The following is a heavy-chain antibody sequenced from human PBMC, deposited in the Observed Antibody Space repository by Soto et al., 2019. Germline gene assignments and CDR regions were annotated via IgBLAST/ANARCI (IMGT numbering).Heavy chain of an antibody. CDR1: GGSISSSNW. V-gene: IGHV4-4*02. Sequence: SDTLSLTCAVSGGSISSSNWWSWVRQPPGKGLEWIGEINQSGGTNYKPSLRSRVTISIDTSKNQFSLQLSSVTAADTALFYCARGPRGYTFGRWFDYWGQGTVVTVSS. D-gene: IGHD5-18*01. CDR3: ARGPRGYTFGRWFDY. CDR2: INQSGGT. J-gene: IGHJ4*02.